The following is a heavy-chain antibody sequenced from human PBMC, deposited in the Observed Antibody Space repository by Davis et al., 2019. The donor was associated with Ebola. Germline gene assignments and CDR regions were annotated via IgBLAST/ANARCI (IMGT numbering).Heavy chain of an antibody. V-gene: IGHV3-21*01. CDR3: ARRHSGSYYILDY. CDR1: GFTFSSYS. CDR2: ISSSSSDI. Sequence: GSLRLSCAASGFTFSSYSMNWFRQAPGKGLEWVSSISSSSSDIYYADSVKGRFTISRDNAKNSLYLQMNSLRAEDTAVYYCARRHSGSYYILDYWGQGTLVTVSS. J-gene: IGHJ4*02. D-gene: IGHD1-26*01.